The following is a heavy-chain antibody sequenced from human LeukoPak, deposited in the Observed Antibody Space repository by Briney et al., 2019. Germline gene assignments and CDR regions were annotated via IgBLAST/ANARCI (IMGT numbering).Heavy chain of an antibody. J-gene: IGHJ6*03. CDR1: GFTFSTYW. Sequence: GGSLRLSCAASGFTFSTYWMSWVRQAPGKGLEWVANIKQDGSEKYYVDSVKGRFTIPRDNAKNSLYLQMNSLRAEDTAVYYCAREGRPGYYYYYYYMDVWGKGTTVTVSS. V-gene: IGHV3-7*01. CDR3: AREGRPGYYYYYYYMDV. D-gene: IGHD6-6*01. CDR2: IKQDGSEK.